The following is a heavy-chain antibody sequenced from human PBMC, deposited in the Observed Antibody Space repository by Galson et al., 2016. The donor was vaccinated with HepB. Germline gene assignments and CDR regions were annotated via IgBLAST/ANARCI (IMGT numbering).Heavy chain of an antibody. D-gene: IGHD3-9*01. V-gene: IGHV5-51*01. J-gene: IGHJ3*02. CDR3: ARGGGFGYYKIWTDWHTRTFEI. CDR1: GYSFSTYW. Sequence: QSGAEVKKPGESLRISCKGSGYSFSTYWIGWVRQMPGKGLEWMGIIYPGDSDTRYGPAFQGQVSISADKSISTAYLRWNRLKASDPAMYYCARGGGFGYYKIWTDWHTRTFEIWGQGTKVTVSS. CDR2: IYPGDSDT.